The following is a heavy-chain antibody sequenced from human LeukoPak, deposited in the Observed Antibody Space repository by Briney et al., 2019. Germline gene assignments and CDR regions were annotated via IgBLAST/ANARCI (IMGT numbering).Heavy chain of an antibody. Sequence: GGSLRLSCAASGFTFSNYWLNWVGKAPGKGLEGVANIKEDGSEKYYVDSVKGRFTISRDNAKNSLFLQMNSLRAEDTAVYYCARTLRGGGALDYWGQGTLVTVSS. V-gene: IGHV3-7*03. CDR3: ARTLRGGGALDY. CDR2: IKEDGSEK. CDR1: GFTFSNYW. J-gene: IGHJ4*02. D-gene: IGHD3-16*01.